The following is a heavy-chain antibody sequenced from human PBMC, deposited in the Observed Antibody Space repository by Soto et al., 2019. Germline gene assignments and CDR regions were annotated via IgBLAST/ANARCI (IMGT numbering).Heavy chain of an antibody. Sequence: QITLKESGPTLVNPTQTLTLTCAFSGFSLSTSGVGVDWIRQPPGKALEWLALIYWNDDKRYSPSLKSRLTITKDTTKNQVVLTMPSVDPVDTAKYYCAHRSGGWPFDYWGQGTLVTVSS. CDR1: GFSLSTSGVG. J-gene: IGHJ4*02. CDR2: IYWNDDK. CDR3: AHRSGGWPFDY. D-gene: IGHD2-15*01. V-gene: IGHV2-5*01.